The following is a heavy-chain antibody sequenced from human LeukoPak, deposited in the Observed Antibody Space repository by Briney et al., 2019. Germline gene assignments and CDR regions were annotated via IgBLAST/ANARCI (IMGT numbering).Heavy chain of an antibody. CDR2: IYYSGST. CDR1: GGSISSYY. CDR3: ARDHTPGVNP. D-gene: IGHD1-14*01. Sequence: SETLSLTCTASGGSISSYYWSWIRQPPGKGLEWIGYIYYSGSTNYNPSLKSRVTISVDTSKNQFSLKLSSVTAADTAVYYCARDHTPGVNPWGQGTLVTVSS. V-gene: IGHV4-59*01. J-gene: IGHJ5*02.